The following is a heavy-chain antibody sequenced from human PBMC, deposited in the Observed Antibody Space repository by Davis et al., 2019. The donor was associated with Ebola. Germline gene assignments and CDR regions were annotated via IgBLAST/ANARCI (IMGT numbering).Heavy chain of an antibody. V-gene: IGHV4-59*11. J-gene: IGHJ2*01. CDR1: GGSIRTHS. Sequence: MPSETLSLTCTVSGGSIRTHSWRWIRQSPGKGLEWIGYGYYGGRTDYNPSLKSRAIISVDTSKNHFSLNLSSVTAADTAIYYCARSVFYDSTGYYVHWYYDLWGRGTLVTVSS. CDR3: ARSVFYDSTGYYVHWYYDL. CDR2: GYYGGRT. D-gene: IGHD3-22*01.